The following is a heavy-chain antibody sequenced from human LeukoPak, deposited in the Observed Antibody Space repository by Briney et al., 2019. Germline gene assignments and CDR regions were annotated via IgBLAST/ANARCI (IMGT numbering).Heavy chain of an antibody. CDR3: AKTIFGMPSNWFDP. J-gene: IGHJ5*02. CDR2: IYYSGST. CDR1: GGSISSSSYY. V-gene: IGHV4-39*07. D-gene: IGHD3-3*01. Sequence: SETLSLTCTVSGGSISSSSYYWGWIRQPPGKGREWIGSIYYSGSTYYNPSLKSRVTISVDTSKNQFSLKLSSVTAAAPAEYYCAKTIFGMPSNWFDPWGQGTLVTVSS.